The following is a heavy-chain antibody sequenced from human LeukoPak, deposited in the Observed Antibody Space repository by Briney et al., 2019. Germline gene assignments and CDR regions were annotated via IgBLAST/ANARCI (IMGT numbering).Heavy chain of an antibody. V-gene: IGHV3-66*01. J-gene: IGHJ6*03. CDR2: IYSGGST. CDR3: ARVVVVAATSYYYYYMDV. D-gene: IGHD2-15*01. CDR1: GFTVSSNY. Sequence: GGSLRLSCAASGFTVSSNYMSWVRQAPGKGLEWVSVIYSGGSTYYADSVKGRFTISRDNSKNTLYLQMNSLRAEDTAVYYCARVVVVAATSYYYYYMDVWGKGTTVTISS.